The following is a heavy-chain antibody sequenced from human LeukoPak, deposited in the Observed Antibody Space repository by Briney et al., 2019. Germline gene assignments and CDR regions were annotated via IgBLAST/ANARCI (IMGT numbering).Heavy chain of an antibody. D-gene: IGHD3-22*01. CDR2: IWYDGSNK. CDR1: GFTFSSYG. J-gene: IGHJ5*02. CDR3: VRNTFPTSGYYNWFDP. V-gene: IGHV3-33*01. Sequence: GGSLRLSCAASGFTFSSYGMHWVRQAPGKGLEWVAVIWYDGSNKYYEDSVKGRFTISRDNSKNTLYLQMNSLAAEDTAVYNCVRNTFPTSGYYNWFDPCGQGAVVTVSS.